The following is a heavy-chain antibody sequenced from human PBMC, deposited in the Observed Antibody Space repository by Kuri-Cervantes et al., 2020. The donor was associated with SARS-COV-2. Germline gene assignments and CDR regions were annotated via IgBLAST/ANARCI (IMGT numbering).Heavy chain of an antibody. V-gene: IGHV3-11*06. CDR1: GFSFSDYY. Sequence: GSLRLSCVASGFSFSDYYMSWIRQAPGKGLEWVSYISGSGGYTNYADSVKGRFTISRDNAKNSVYLQMRSVRAEDTAVYYCARDLISVTAYFDLWGQGTQVTVSS. J-gene: IGHJ4*02. CDR2: ISGSGGYT. D-gene: IGHD2-21*02. CDR3: ARDLISVTAYFDL.